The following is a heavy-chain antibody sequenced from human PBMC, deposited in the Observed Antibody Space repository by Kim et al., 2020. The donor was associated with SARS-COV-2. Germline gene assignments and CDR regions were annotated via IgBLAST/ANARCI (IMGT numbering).Heavy chain of an antibody. J-gene: IGHJ6*02. Sequence: ASVKVSCKASGYTFTSYAMNWVRQAPGQGLEWMGWINTNTGNPTYAQGFTGRFVFSLDTSVSTAYLQISSLKDEDTAVYYCARDRGVLLWSGETYYYYGMDVWGQGKTVTVSS. CDR3: ARDRGVLLWSGETYYYYGMDV. V-gene: IGHV7-4-1*02. D-gene: IGHD3-10*01. CDR2: INTNTGNP. CDR1: GYTFTSYA.